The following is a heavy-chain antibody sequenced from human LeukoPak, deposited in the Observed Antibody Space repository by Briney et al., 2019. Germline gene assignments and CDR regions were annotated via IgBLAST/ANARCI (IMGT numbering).Heavy chain of an antibody. CDR2: IYHSGST. CDR3: ARGSPSQLPPAEYFQH. J-gene: IGHJ1*01. D-gene: IGHD2-2*01. CDR1: GGSISSSNW. Sequence: SETLSLTCAVSGGSISSSNWWSWVRQPPGKGLEWIGEIYHSGSTNYNPSLKSRVTISVDKSKNQFSLKLSSVTAADTAMYYCARGSPSQLPPAEYFQHWGQGTLVTVSS. V-gene: IGHV4-4*02.